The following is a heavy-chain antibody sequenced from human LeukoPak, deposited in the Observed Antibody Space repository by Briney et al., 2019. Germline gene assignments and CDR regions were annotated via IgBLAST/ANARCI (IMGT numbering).Heavy chain of an antibody. D-gene: IGHD2-15*01. J-gene: IGHJ5*02. CDR2: IIPIFGTA. CDR1: GGTFSSYA. CDR3: ARDPLYCSGGSCLNWFDP. V-gene: IGHV1-69*05. Sequence: SVKVSCKASGGTFSSYAISWVRQAPGQGLEWMGRIIPIFGTANYAQKFQGRVTITTEESTSTAYMELSSLRSEDTAVYYCARDPLYCSGGSCLNWFDPWGQGTLVTVSS.